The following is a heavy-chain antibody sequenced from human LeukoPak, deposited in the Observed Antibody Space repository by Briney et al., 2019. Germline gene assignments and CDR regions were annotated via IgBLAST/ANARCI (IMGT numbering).Heavy chain of an antibody. CDR2: MNPNSGNT. J-gene: IGHJ6*03. D-gene: IGHD3-3*01. CDR3: ARALSHYDFWSGYYTNYYFYYMDV. V-gene: IGHV1-8*01. Sequence: ASVKVSCKASGYTFTSYDINWVRQAPGQGLEWMGWMNPNSGNTGYAQKFQGRVTMTRNTSISTAYMELSSLRSEDTAVYYCARALSHYDFWSGYYTNYYFYYMDVWGKGTTVTVSS. CDR1: GYTFTSYD.